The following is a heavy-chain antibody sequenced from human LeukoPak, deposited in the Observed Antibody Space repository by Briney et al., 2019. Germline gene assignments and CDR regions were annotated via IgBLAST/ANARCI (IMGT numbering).Heavy chain of an antibody. Sequence: GGSLRLSCAASGFTFSSYSMNWVRQAPGKGLEWVSYISSSSSTIYYADSVKGRSTISRDNAKNSLYLQMNSLRAEDTAVYYCARGLGSGRHAFDIWGQGTMVTVSS. J-gene: IGHJ3*02. D-gene: IGHD3-10*01. CDR3: ARGLGSGRHAFDI. CDR1: GFTFSSYS. CDR2: ISSSSSTI. V-gene: IGHV3-48*01.